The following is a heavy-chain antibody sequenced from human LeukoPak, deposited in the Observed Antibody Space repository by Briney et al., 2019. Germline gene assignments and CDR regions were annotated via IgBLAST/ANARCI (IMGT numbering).Heavy chain of an antibody. J-gene: IGHJ4*02. D-gene: IGHD3-22*01. CDR1: GFTFSSYA. Sequence: GGSLRLSCAASGFTFSSYAMSWVRQAPGKGLEWVSAISGSGGSTYYADSVKGRFTISRDNSKNTLYLQMNSLRAEDTAVYYCATDPPHYYDSSRPYYFDYWGQGTLVTVSS. V-gene: IGHV3-23*01. CDR2: ISGSGGST. CDR3: ATDPPHYYDSSRPYYFDY.